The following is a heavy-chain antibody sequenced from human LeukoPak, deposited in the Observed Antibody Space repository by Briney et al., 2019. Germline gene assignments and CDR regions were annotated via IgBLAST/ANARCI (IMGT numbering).Heavy chain of an antibody. V-gene: IGHV4-61*01. CDR1: GGSISSGSYY. D-gene: IGHD3-22*01. Sequence: SQTLSLTCTVSGGSISSGSYYWSWIRQPPGKGLEWIGYIFYSGSTNYNPSLKSRATISVDTSKNQFSLKLNSVTAADTAVYHCARSYYDSTGYYYYLDYWGQGTLVTVSS. J-gene: IGHJ4*02. CDR2: IFYSGST. CDR3: ARSYYDSTGYYYYLDY.